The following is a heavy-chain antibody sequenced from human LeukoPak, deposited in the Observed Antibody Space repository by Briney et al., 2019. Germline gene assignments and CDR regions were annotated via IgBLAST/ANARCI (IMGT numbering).Heavy chain of an antibody. CDR1: GGSISSYY. D-gene: IGHD5-18*01. Sequence: SETLSLTCTVSGGSISSYYWSWVRQPPGKGLEWIGYIYYSGSTNYNPSLKSRVTISVDTSKNQFSLKLSSVTAADTAVYYCARASRDGYSYGLVDYWGQGTLVTVSS. V-gene: IGHV4-59*01. CDR3: ARASRDGYSYGLVDY. J-gene: IGHJ4*02. CDR2: IYYSGST.